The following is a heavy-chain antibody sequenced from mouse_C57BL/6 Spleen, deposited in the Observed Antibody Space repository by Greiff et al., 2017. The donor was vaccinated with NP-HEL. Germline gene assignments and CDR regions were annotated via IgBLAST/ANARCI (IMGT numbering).Heavy chain of an antibody. J-gene: IGHJ1*03. CDR2: INPNNGGT. Sequence: VQLKQSGPELVKPGASVKIPCKASGYTFTDYNMDWVKQSHGKSLEWIGDINPNNGGTIYNQKFKGKATLTVDKSSSTAYMELRSLTSEDTAVYYCARPELRLRWYFDVWGTGTTVTVSS. CDR3: ARPELRLRWYFDV. D-gene: IGHD3-2*02. CDR1: GYTFTDYN. V-gene: IGHV1-18*01.